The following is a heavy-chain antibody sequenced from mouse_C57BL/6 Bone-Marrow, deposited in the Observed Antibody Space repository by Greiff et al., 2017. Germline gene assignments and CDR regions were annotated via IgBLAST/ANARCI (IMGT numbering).Heavy chain of an antibody. CDR3: AGGGGYYDY. Sequence: QVQLKESGAELARPGASVKLSCKASGYTFTSYGISWVQQRTGQGLEWIGEISPRSGNTYYNEKFKGKATLTADKSSSTAHMERRSLASEDAAVYSCAGGGGYYDYWGQGTTLTVSS. CDR1: GYTFTSYG. V-gene: IGHV1-81*01. J-gene: IGHJ2*01. D-gene: IGHD2-3*01. CDR2: ISPRSGNT.